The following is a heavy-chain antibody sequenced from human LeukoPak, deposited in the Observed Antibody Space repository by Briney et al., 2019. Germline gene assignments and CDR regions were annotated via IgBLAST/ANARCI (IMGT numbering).Heavy chain of an antibody. J-gene: IGHJ6*02. CDR3: AREGGYSSGWYGDYYYYGMDV. CDR1: GGSISSYY. Sequence: PSETLSLTCTVSGGSISSYYWSWIRQPPGKGLEWIGYIYYSGSTNYNPSLKSRVTISVDTSKNQFSLKLSSVTAADTAVYYCAREGGYSSGWYGDYYYYGMDVWGQGTTVTVSS. V-gene: IGHV4-59*01. CDR2: IYYSGST. D-gene: IGHD6-19*01.